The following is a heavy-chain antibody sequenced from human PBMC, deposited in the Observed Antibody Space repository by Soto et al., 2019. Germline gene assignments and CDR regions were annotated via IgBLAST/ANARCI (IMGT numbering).Heavy chain of an antibody. V-gene: IGHV3-48*03. D-gene: IGHD3-22*01. Sequence: PGGSLRLSCAASGFTFSSYEMNWVRQAPGKGLEWVSYISSSGSTIYYADSVKGRFTISRDNAKNSLYLQMNSLRAEDTAVYYCARVSDSSVPDYWGQGTLVTVSS. CDR2: ISSSGSTI. J-gene: IGHJ4*02. CDR1: GFTFSSYE. CDR3: ARVSDSSVPDY.